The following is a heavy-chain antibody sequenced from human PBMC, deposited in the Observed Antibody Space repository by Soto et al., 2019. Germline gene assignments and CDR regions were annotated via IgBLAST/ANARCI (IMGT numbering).Heavy chain of an antibody. V-gene: IGHV4-59*08. Sequence: SETLSLTCTVSGGSISSYYWSWIRQPPGKGLEWIGYIYYSGSTNYNPSLKSRVTISVDTSKNQFSLKLSSVTAADTAVYYCARHVRYFDRFIGGNWFDPWGQGTLVTVSS. J-gene: IGHJ5*02. CDR1: GGSISSYY. CDR2: IYYSGST. CDR3: ARHVRYFDRFIGGNWFDP. D-gene: IGHD3-9*01.